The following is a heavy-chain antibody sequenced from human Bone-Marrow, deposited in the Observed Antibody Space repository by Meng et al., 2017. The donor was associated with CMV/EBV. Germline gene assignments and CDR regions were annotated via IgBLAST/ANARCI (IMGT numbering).Heavy chain of an antibody. CDR2: IKQDGSEK. Sequence: GGSLRLSCAASGFTFSSYWMSWVRQAPGKGLEWVANIKQDGSEKYYVDSVKGRFTISRDKAKNTLYLQMNSLRAEDTAVYYCARAKDTAMATGFDYWGQGTLVTVSS. D-gene: IGHD5-18*01. CDR1: GFTFSSYW. V-gene: IGHV3-7*03. J-gene: IGHJ4*02. CDR3: ARAKDTAMATGFDY.